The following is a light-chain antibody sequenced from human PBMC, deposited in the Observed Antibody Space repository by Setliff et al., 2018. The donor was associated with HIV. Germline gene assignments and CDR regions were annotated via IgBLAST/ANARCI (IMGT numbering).Light chain of an antibody. CDR3: CSYADSTAPVV. CDR2: EDS. V-gene: IGLV2-23*01. J-gene: IGLJ2*01. Sequence: QSALTQPASVSGSPGQSITISCTGTSSDVGTYNLVSWYQQHPGKAPKLMIYEDSKRPSGVSNRFSGSKSGNTASLKISGLQAEDEADYYCCSYADSTAPVVFGGGTQLTVL. CDR1: SSDVGTYNL.